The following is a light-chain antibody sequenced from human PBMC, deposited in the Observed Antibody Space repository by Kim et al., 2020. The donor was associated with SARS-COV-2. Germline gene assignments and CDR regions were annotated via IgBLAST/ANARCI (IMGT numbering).Light chain of an antibody. V-gene: IGKV3-20*01. CDR1: QSVSTY. CDR3: QQYHTSPYN. J-gene: IGKJ2*01. Sequence: SLSPAERATLSCRAGQSVSTYLAWYKQKPGQSPRLLIYGAFNRAPGIPDRFSGSESGTDFTLTISGLEPEDLAVYYCQQYHTSPYNFGPGTKLEIK. CDR2: GAF.